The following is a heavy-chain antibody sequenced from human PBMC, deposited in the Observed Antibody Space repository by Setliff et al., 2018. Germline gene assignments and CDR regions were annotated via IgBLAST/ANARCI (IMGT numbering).Heavy chain of an antibody. D-gene: IGHD1-26*01. CDR3: ATSYSGSYYGY. CDR2: INPSSGVT. J-gene: IGHJ4*02. V-gene: IGHV1-46*01. CDR1: GYTFTINN. Sequence: GASVKVSCKASGYTFTINNLHWVRQAPGQGLEWMGVINPSSGVTIYAQRIQGRVTMARDTSTSTVYMELSSLTSEDTAVYYCATSYSGSYYGYWGQGTLVTVSS.